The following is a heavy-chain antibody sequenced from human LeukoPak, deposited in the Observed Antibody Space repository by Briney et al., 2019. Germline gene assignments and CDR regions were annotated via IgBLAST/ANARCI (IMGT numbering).Heavy chain of an antibody. D-gene: IGHD2-15*01. Sequence: GGSLRLSCAASGFTFSSYEMNWVRQAPGKGLEWVSYISSSGSNMYYADSVKGRFTISRDNAKNSLYLQMNSLRAEDTAVYYCARGGGYCSGGSCSDFDYWGQGTLVTVSS. CDR2: ISSSGSNM. CDR3: ARGGGYCSGGSCSDFDY. J-gene: IGHJ4*02. CDR1: GFTFSSYE. V-gene: IGHV3-48*03.